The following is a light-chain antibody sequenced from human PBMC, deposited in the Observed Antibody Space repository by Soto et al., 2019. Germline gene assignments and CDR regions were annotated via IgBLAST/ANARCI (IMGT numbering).Light chain of an antibody. CDR2: DVS. V-gene: IGKV3-11*01. J-gene: IGKJ1*01. CDR1: QSVSSH. Sequence: EIVLTQSPATLSLSPEERATLSCRASQSVSSHLAWYQQRPGQAPRLLIYDVSNRATGIPARFSGGGSGTDFTLTISSLEPEDFAIYYCQQRSNWPPETFGQGTKVEIK. CDR3: QQRSNWPPET.